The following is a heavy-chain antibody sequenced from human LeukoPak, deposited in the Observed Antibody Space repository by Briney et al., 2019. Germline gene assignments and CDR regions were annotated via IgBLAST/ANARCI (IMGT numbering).Heavy chain of an antibody. J-gene: IGHJ3*02. V-gene: IGHV4-39*01. CDR3: ARHPGAFEI. CDR2: IYYSGST. CDR1: GGSISSSSYY. Sequence: SETLSLTCAVSGGSISSSSYYWGWIRQPPGKGLEWIASIYYSGSTYYNPSLKSRVTISVDTSKNQFSLKLSSVTAADTAVYYCARHPGAFEIWGQGTMVTVSS.